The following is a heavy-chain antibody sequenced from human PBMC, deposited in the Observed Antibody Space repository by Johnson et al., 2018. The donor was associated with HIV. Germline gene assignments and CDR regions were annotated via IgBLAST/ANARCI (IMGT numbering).Heavy chain of an antibody. V-gene: IGHV3-66*02. CDR3: ARDRGLWERNGAGAFDI. CDR1: GFTVSSNY. D-gene: IGHD1-26*01. Sequence: EVQLVESGGGLVQPGGSLRLSCAASGFTVSSNYMSWVRQAPGKGLEWVSVIYSGGGTSYADSVKGRFTISRANSKNTLYLQRNSRRADDTGGYYCARDRGLWERNGAGAFDIWGQGTMVTVSS. CDR2: IYSGGGT. J-gene: IGHJ3*02.